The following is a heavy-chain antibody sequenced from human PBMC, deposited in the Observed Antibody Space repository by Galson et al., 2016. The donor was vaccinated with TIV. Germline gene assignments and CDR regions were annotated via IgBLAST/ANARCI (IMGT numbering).Heavy chain of an antibody. CDR1: GYTFTSYY. Sequence: SVKVSCKASGYTFTSYYMHWVRQAPGQGLEWMGIINPTLGSTSYEQKFQGRVTMTRDTSTGTFYMELSSLRSGDTAVYYCARVLAVAGTDYWGQGTLVTVSS. CDR2: INPTLGST. J-gene: IGHJ4*02. CDR3: ARVLAVAGTDY. V-gene: IGHV1-46*01. D-gene: IGHD6-19*01.